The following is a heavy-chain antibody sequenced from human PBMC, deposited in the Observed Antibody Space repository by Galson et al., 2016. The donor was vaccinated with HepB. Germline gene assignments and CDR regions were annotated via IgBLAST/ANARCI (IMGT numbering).Heavy chain of an antibody. V-gene: IGHV3-7*03. CDR2: IKQDGSEQ. D-gene: IGHD6-19*01. Sequence: SLRLSCAASGFSFSGLWMNWVRQTPGKGLEWVAIIKQDGSEQKYVDSVKGRFTISRDNAKNSVDLQMNSLRGEDTAVYYCVGGAGWLPDYWGQGTLVTVSS. J-gene: IGHJ4*02. CDR1: GFSFSGLW. CDR3: VGGAGWLPDY.